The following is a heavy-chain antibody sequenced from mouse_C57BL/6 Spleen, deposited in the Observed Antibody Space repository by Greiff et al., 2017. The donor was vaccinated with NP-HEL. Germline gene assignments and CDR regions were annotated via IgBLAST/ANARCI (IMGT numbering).Heavy chain of an antibody. D-gene: IGHD1-1*01. Sequence: QVQLQQPGAELVKPGASVKMSCKASGYTFTSYWITWVKQRPGQGLEWIGDIYPGSGSTNYNEKFKSKATLTVDTSSITAYMQLSSLTSEDSAVYYCARNYYGSSYPFAYWGQGTLVTVSA. V-gene: IGHV1-55*01. J-gene: IGHJ3*01. CDR3: ARNYYGSSYPFAY. CDR1: GYTFTSYW. CDR2: IYPGSGST.